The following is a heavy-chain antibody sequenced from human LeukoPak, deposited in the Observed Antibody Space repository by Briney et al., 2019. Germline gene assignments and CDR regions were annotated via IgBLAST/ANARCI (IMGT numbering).Heavy chain of an antibody. CDR1: GGSISSGDCY. Sequence: SETLSLTCTVSGGSISSGDCYWSWIRQPPGKGLEWIGYIYYSGSTYYNPSLKSRVTISIQASKNQFSLELTSVTAADTAVYYCAGDYGDLLTGIRFDTWGQGTLVTVSS. CDR3: AGDYGDLLTGIRFDT. CDR2: IYYSGST. V-gene: IGHV4-30-4*01. D-gene: IGHD4-17*01. J-gene: IGHJ5*02.